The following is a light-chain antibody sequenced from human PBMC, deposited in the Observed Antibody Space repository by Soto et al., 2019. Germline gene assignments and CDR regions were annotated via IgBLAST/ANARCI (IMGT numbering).Light chain of an antibody. CDR2: GAA. V-gene: IGKV3-20*01. CDR1: QSVSNSY. Sequence: DIVLTQSPGTLSLSPGERATLSCRASQSVSNSYLAWYQQKPGQAPRVLIYGAATRATGISDRFSGSGSGTDFTLTISRLEPEDFAVYFCQQYGSSLITFGQGTRLEI. CDR3: QQYGSSLIT. J-gene: IGKJ5*01.